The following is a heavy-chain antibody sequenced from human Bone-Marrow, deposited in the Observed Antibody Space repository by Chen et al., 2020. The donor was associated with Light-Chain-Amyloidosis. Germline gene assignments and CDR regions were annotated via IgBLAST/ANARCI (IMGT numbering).Heavy chain of an antibody. CDR3: AKYHRFMARYFDS. Sequence: VQVLESGGGLVQPGGSLRLPCTAPGFTVGPFAMACVRQTPGKGLEWVALIVSGSGVIHYADSVKGRLAISRDNSNNTLSLQMNSLRAEDTAIYYCAKYHRFMARYFDSWGQGTLVTVSS. V-gene: IGHV3-23*01. J-gene: IGHJ4*02. D-gene: IGHD3-10*01. CDR2: IVSGSGVI. CDR1: GFTVGPFA.